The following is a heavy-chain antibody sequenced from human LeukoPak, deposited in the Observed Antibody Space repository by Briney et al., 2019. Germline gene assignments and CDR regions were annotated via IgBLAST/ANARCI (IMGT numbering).Heavy chain of an antibody. CDR3: AALSIAAAAAHDAFDI. Sequence: PGGSLRLSCAASGFTFSSYAMHWVRQAPGKGLEWVAVISYDGSNKYYADSVKGRFTISRDNSKNTLYLQMNGLRAEDTAVYYCAALSIAAAAAHDAFDIWGQGTMVTVSS. J-gene: IGHJ3*02. CDR1: GFTFSSYA. V-gene: IGHV3-30*04. D-gene: IGHD6-13*01. CDR2: ISYDGSNK.